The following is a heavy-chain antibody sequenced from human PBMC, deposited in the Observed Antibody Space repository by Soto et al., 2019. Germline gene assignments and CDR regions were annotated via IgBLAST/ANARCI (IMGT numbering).Heavy chain of an antibody. Sequence: QVQLQESGPGLVKPSETLSLTCAVSGDSISSPNWWSWYRQPPGKGLESVGEMFASGSSNYNPSLNGRVTMSLGTSKNHFSLRLTSLTAADTAIYYCAREGFDHRPDYWGQGIPVTVSS. CDR1: GDSISSPNW. CDR2: MFASGSS. J-gene: IGHJ4*02. V-gene: IGHV4-4*02. CDR3: AREGFDHRPDY.